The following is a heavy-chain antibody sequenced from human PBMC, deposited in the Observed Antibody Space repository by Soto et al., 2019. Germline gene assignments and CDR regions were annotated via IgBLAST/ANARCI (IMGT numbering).Heavy chain of an antibody. J-gene: IGHJ6*02. CDR1: GFTFSSYG. V-gene: IGHV3-33*01. CDR2: IWYDGSNK. Sequence: GGSLRLSCAASGFTFSSYGMHWVRQAPGKGLVWVAVIWYDGSNKYYVDSVKGRFTISSDNSKNTLYLQMNSLRAEDTAVYYCARGYSNYVNYYYGMDVWGQGTTVTVSS. CDR3: ARGYSNYVNYYYGMDV. D-gene: IGHD4-4*01.